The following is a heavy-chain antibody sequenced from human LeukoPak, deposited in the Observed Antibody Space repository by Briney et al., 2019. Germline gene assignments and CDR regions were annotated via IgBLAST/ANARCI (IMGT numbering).Heavy chain of an antibody. Sequence: PGGSLRLSCAASGFRFSDHYMDWVRQAPGKGLEWVGRTRNKANSYITEYAASVKGRFTVSRDDSKNSLYLQMNNLKTEDTAVYYCARRDCSNGICYFDYWGQGTVVTVSS. D-gene: IGHD2-8*01. CDR2: TRNKANSYIT. V-gene: IGHV3-72*01. CDR3: ARRDCSNGICYFDY. J-gene: IGHJ4*02. CDR1: GFRFSDHY.